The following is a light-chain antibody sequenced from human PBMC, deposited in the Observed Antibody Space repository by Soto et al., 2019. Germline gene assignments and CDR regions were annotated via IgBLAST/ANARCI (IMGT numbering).Light chain of an antibody. J-gene: IGKJ4*01. Sequence: EIVLTQSPGTLSLSPGERATLSCRASQSVSSSYLAWYQQKPGQAPRLLIYGASIRATGIPDRFNGSGSGTDFTLTISRVEPEDFAVYYCQQYSSSPLTFGGGTKVEIK. CDR3: QQYSSSPLT. CDR2: GAS. V-gene: IGKV3-20*01. CDR1: QSVSSSY.